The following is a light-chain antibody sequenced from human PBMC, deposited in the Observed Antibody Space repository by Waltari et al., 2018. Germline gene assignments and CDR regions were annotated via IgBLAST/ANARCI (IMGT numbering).Light chain of an antibody. V-gene: IGLV2-11*01. J-gene: IGLJ2*01. CDR1: SSVVGGDND. CDR3: CSYAGSYEAV. Sequence: QSAATQPRPVSVSPGPSVTIVCTGTSSVVGGDNDVFWYQQHPGKAPKLRIYDVSKRPSGVPDRFSGSKSGNTASLTISGLQAEDEADYYCCSYAGSYEAVFGGGTKLTVL. CDR2: DVS.